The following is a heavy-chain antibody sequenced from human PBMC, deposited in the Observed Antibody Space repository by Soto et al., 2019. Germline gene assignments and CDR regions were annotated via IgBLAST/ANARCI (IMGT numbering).Heavy chain of an antibody. CDR3: ASWDWLFPGGY. V-gene: IGHV4-61*08. Sequence: PSDTLSLTCTVSGGSINSGDYYWSWIRQHPGKGLEWIGSIYYSGSTNYNPSLKSRVTISVDTSKNQFSLKLSSVTAADTAVYYCASWDWLFPGGYWGQGTLVTVSS. J-gene: IGHJ4*02. D-gene: IGHD3-9*01. CDR1: GGSINSGDYY. CDR2: IYYSGST.